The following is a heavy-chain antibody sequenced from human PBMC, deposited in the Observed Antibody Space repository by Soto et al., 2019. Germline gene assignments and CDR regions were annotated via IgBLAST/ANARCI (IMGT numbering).Heavy chain of an antibody. CDR2: ISYDGSNK. CDR1: GFTFSSYA. V-gene: IGHV3-30-3*01. J-gene: IGHJ3*02. CDR3: ARASPISIRTERDSSSPDDAFDI. Sequence: QVQLVESGGGVVQPGRSLRLSCAASGFTFSSYAMHWVRQAPGKGLEWVAVISYDGSNKYYADSVKGRFTISRDNSKNTLYLQRNSLRAEDTAVYYCARASPISIRTERDSSSPDDAFDIWGQGTMVTVSS. D-gene: IGHD6-13*01.